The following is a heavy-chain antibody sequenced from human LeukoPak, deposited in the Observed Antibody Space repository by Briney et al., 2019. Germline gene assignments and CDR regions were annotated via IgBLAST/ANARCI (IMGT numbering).Heavy chain of an antibody. Sequence: SETLSLTCTVSGGSINSNSYYWGWIRQPPGKGLEWIGSIYYSGTTYYNPSLKSRVTISVDTSKNQFSLKLSSVTAADTAVYYCARGGYSDSPKRTTMVRGVITYWGQGTPVTVSS. CDR2: IYYSGTT. V-gene: IGHV4-39*01. CDR1: GGSINSNSYY. D-gene: IGHD3-10*01. CDR3: ARGGYSDSPKRTTMVRGVITY. J-gene: IGHJ4*02.